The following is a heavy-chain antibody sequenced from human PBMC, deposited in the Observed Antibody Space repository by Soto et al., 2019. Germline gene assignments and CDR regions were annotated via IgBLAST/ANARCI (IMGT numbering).Heavy chain of an antibody. J-gene: IGHJ4*02. D-gene: IGHD3-9*01. CDR3: ARSTGYYFIDY. V-gene: IGHV1-3*01. CDR2: INAGNGNT. CDR1: GYTFTSYA. Sequence: QVQPVQSGAEVKKPGASVKVSCKASGYTFTSYAMHWVRQAPGKRLEWMGWINAGNGNTKYSQKFQGRVTITRDTSASTAYMELSSLRSEDTAVYYCARSTGYYFIDYWGQGTLVTVSS.